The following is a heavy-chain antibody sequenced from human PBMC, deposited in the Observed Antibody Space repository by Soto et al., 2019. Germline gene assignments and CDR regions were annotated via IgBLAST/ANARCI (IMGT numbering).Heavy chain of an antibody. CDR2: IWYDGSNT. D-gene: IGHD6-19*01. CDR3: AKSIAVAHGWIDT. V-gene: IGHV3-33*06. Sequence: QPGGSLRLSCAASGFIFSSYGMHWVRQAPGKGLEWVAGIWYDGSNTFYSDAVKGRFSISRDNSKNTVDLQMNSLRAEDTAGYYCAKSIAVAHGWIDTWGQGIQVTV. J-gene: IGHJ5*02. CDR1: GFIFSSYG.